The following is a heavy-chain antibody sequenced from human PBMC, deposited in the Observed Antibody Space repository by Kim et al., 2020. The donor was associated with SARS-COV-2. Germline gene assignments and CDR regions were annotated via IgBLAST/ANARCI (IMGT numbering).Heavy chain of an antibody. CDR1: GITFSNYY. CDR2: IKEDGSEK. D-gene: IGHD2-8*01. V-gene: IGHV3-7*01. J-gene: IGHJ4*02. CDR3: ARGGGRLSDY. Sequence: GGSLRLSCVASGITFSNYYMTWVRQAPGKGLEWVASIKEDGSEKQYVDSVKGRLTISRDNAENSLYLQMNSLRVEDTAVYYCARGGGRLSDYWGQGTLVTVSS.